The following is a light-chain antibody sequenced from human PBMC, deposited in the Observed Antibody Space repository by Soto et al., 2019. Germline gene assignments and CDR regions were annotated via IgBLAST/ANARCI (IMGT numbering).Light chain of an antibody. Sequence: DIQMTQSPSTLYASVGDRVTITCRASQSISSWLAWYQQKPGKAPKLLIYDASSLESGVPSRFNGSGSGTEFTLTISSLQPDDFATYYCQQYNSYPWTFGQGTKVEIK. J-gene: IGKJ1*01. CDR1: QSISSW. CDR3: QQYNSYPWT. V-gene: IGKV1-5*01. CDR2: DAS.